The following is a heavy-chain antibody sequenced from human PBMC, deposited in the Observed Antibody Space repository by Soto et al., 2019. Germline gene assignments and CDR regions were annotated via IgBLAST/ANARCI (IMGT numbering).Heavy chain of an antibody. J-gene: IGHJ4*02. CDR3: ARAVAVPADFDY. Sequence: ASVKVSCTASGGTFNSYAIDWVRQAPGQGLEWMGGIIPIFGTTNYPQKLQGRVTITRDTSASTAYMELSSLRSEDTAVYYCARAVAVPADFDYWGQGTLVTVSS. D-gene: IGHD6-19*01. CDR2: IIPIFGTT. CDR1: GGTFNSYA. V-gene: IGHV1-69*05.